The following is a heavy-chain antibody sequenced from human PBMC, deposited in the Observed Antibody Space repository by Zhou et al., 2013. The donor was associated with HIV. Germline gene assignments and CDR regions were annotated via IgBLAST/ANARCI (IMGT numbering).Heavy chain of an antibody. Sequence: QVQLVQSGAEVKKPGSSVKVSCKASGGTFSSYAISWVRQAPGQGLEWMGGIIPIFGTANYAQKFQGRVTITTDESTSTAYMELSSLRSEDTAVYYCARGVVNYEGYYYYYYIGRLGQRDHGSPSP. V-gene: IGHV1-69*05. CDR2: IIPIFGTA. J-gene: IGHJ6*03. CDR1: GGTFSSYA. D-gene: IGHD4-4*01. CDR3: ARGVVNYEGYYYYYYIGR.